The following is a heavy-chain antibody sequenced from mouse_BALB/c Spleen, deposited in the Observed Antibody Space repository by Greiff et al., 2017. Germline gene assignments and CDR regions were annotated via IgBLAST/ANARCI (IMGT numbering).Heavy chain of an antibody. V-gene: IGHV5-6-3*01. CDR3: AREGVYYRYDVAWFAY. CDR1: GFTFSSYG. D-gene: IGHD2-14*01. J-gene: IGHJ3*01. Sequence: EVMLVESGGGLVQPGGSLKLSCAASGFTFSSYGMSWVRQTPDKRLELVATINSNGGSTYYPDSVKGRFTISRDNAKNTLYLQMSSLKSEDTAMYYCAREGVYYRYDVAWFAYWGQGTLVTVSA. CDR2: INSNGGST.